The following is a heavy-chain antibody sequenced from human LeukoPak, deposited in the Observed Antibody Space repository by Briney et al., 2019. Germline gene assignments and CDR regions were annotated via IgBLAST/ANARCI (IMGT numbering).Heavy chain of an antibody. J-gene: IGHJ4*02. V-gene: IGHV3-23*01. CDR3: AKAGDIVVVVPARADY. Sequence: PGGSLRLSCAASGFTFSSYAMSWVRQAPGKGLEWVSAISGSGGSTYYADSVKGRFTISRDNSKNTLYLQMNSLRAEDTAVYYCAKAGDIVVVVPARADYWGQGTLVTVSS. CDR2: ISGSGGST. D-gene: IGHD2-2*01. CDR1: GFTFSSYA.